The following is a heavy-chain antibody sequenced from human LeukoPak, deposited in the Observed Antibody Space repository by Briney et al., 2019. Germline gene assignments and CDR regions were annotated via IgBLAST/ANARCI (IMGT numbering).Heavy chain of an antibody. CDR3: ARPILLWFGETHGALDV. J-gene: IGHJ3*01. CDR1: GGSISSSSYY. V-gene: IGHV4-39*07. D-gene: IGHD3-10*01. Sequence: SETLSLTCTVSGGSISSSSYYWGWIRQPPGKGLEWIESIYYSGSTYYNPSLKSRVTISVDTSKNQFSLKLSSVTAADTAVYYCARPILLWFGETHGALDVWSQGTMVTVSS. CDR2: IYYSGST.